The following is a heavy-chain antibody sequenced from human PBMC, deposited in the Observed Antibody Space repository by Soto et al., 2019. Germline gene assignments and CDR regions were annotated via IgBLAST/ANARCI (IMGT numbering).Heavy chain of an antibody. V-gene: IGHV3-23*01. J-gene: IGHJ6*02. CDR2: ISGSADST. Sequence: QLLESEGGLVQRGGSLRLSCAASGFTFSNYGMSWVRQAPGKGLEWVSFISGSADSTYYADPVKGRFTISRDNSENTLYLQMNSLRAEDTAVYYCAKAFRYGMDVWGQGTTVSVSS. CDR1: GFTFSNYG. CDR3: AKAFRYGMDV.